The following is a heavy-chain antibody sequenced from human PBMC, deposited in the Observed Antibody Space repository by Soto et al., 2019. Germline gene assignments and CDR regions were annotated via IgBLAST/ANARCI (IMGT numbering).Heavy chain of an antibody. V-gene: IGHV4-30-2*01. J-gene: IGHJ5*02. CDR1: GGSISSGGYS. D-gene: IGHD4-17*01. CDR2: IYHSGSP. CDR3: ARDYGTSHLRDPGWFDP. Sequence: PSETLSLTCAVSGGSISSGGYSWSWIRQPPGKGLEWIGYIYHSGSPYYNPSLKSRVTISVDRSKNQFSLKLSSVTAADTAVYYCARDYGTSHLRDPGWFDPWGQGTLVTVSS.